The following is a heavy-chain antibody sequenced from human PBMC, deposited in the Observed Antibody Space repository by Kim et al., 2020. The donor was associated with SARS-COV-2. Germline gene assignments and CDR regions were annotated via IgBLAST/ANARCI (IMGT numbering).Heavy chain of an antibody. Sequence: GGSLRLSCTASGFTSSSYAMSWVRQAPGKGLEWLSAISSSGFESFYAESVEGRFTISRDDSKNTLYLQLNSLTAEDTAVYYCARRSSADSSHRRIAFDSWGQGTRVTVSS. CDR3: ARRSSADSSHRRIAFDS. V-gene: IGHV3-23*01. J-gene: IGHJ4*02. D-gene: IGHD6-13*01. CDR1: GFTSSSYA. CDR2: ISSSGFES.